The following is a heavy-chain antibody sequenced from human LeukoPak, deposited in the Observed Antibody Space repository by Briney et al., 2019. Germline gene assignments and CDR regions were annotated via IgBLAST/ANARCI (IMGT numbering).Heavy chain of an antibody. Sequence: SETLSLTCTVSGGSISSGDYYWSWIRQPPGKGLEWIGYIYYSGSTYYNPSLKSRVTISVDTSKNQFSLKLSSVTAPDTAVYYCARGSLLRFLEWLSPGPFDYWGQGTLVTVSS. V-gene: IGHV4-30-4*08. CDR2: IYYSGST. J-gene: IGHJ4*02. CDR1: GGSISSGDYY. CDR3: ARGSLLRFLEWLSPGPFDY. D-gene: IGHD3-3*01.